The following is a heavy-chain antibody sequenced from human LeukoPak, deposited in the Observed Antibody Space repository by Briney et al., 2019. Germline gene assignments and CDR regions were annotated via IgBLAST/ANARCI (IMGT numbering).Heavy chain of an antibody. D-gene: IGHD3-10*01. J-gene: IGHJ5*02. CDR3: ARFIWFGETNWFDP. Sequence: PSETLSLTCTVSGVSISSGGYYWSWIRQHPGKGLEWIGYIYYSGSTYYNPSLKSRVTISVDTSKNQFSLKLSSVTAADTAVYYCARFIWFGETNWFDPWGQGTLVTVSS. V-gene: IGHV4-31*03. CDR1: GVSISSGGYY. CDR2: IYYSGST.